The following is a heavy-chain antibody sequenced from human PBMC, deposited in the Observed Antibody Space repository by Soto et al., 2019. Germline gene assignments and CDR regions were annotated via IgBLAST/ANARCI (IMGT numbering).Heavy chain of an antibody. Sequence: PSETLSLTCAVYGGSFTGYYWTWIRQTPGKGLEWIGEINYRGSSYYNPSLESRISMAVDTSKNQFSLKLRSVTAADTAVYFCVGGQPHRITIFEVVIRSYDYGMDVWGQGTTVTVS. D-gene: IGHD3-3*02. CDR2: INYRGSS. CDR3: VGGQPHRITIFEVVIRSYDYGMDV. J-gene: IGHJ6*02. V-gene: IGHV4-34*01. CDR1: GGSFTGYY.